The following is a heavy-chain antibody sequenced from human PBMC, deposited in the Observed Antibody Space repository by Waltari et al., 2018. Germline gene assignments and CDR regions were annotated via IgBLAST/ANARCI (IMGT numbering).Heavy chain of an antibody. D-gene: IGHD7-27*01. CDR3: TTLDAPWGG. CDR1: GFGFTAAW. V-gene: IGHV3-15*01. J-gene: IGHJ4*01. Sequence: EVKMVESGGGSVKPGAPLRLSWVASGFGFTAAWLTWVRQAPGKGLEWVGRIKSQNDGATTDFAASVRGRFSISRDDSQNMVFLQMNSLRVEDTALYYCTTLDAPWGGWGHGTLVTVSS. CDR2: IKSQNDGATT.